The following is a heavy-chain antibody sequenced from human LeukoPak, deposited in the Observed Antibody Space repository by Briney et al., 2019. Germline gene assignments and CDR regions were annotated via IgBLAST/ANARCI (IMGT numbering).Heavy chain of an antibody. CDR3: ASRYYYDSSGYTLLTDY. CDR1: GFTFSSYA. J-gene: IGHJ4*02. CDR2: ISGSGSST. D-gene: IGHD3-22*01. V-gene: IGHV3-23*01. Sequence: GGSLRLSCAASGFTFSSYAMSWVRQAPGKGLEWVSAISGSGSSTYYADSVKGGFTISRDNSKSTMYLQMNSLRAEDTAVYYCASRYYYDSSGYTLLTDYWGQGTLVTVSS.